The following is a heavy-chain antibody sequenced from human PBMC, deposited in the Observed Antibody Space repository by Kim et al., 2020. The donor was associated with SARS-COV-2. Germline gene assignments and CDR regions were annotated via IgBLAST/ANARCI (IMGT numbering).Heavy chain of an antibody. CDR1: GFTFSSYG. D-gene: IGHD5-12*01. CDR2: ISYDGSNK. J-gene: IGHJ4*02. Sequence: GGSLRLSCAASGFTFSSYGMHWVRQAPGKGLEWVAVISYDGSNKYYADSVKGRFTISRDNSKNTLYLQMNSLRAEDTAVYYCAKDLDSRGPVATINLDYWGQGTLVTVSS. V-gene: IGHV3-30*18. CDR3: AKDLDSRGPVATINLDY.